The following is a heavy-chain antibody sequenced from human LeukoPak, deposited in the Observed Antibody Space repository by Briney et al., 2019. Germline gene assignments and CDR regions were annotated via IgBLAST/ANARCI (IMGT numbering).Heavy chain of an antibody. D-gene: IGHD5-12*01. CDR2: IYYSGST. CDR1: GGSISSSSYY. J-gene: IGHJ6*03. CDR3: ARAIVATYTHYYYYMDV. V-gene: IGHV4-39*07. Sequence: PSETLSLTCTVSGGSISSSSYYWGWIRQPPGKGLEWIGSIYYSGSTYYNPSLKSRVTISVDTSKNQFSLKLSSVTAADTAVYYCARAIVATYTHYYYYMDVWGKGTTVTVSS.